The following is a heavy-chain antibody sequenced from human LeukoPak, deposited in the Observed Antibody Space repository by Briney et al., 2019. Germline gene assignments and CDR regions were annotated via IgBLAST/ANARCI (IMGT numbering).Heavy chain of an antibody. V-gene: IGHV1-69*05. J-gene: IGHJ6*03. CDR1: GGTFSSYA. CDR2: IIPIFGTA. CDR3: ARGQLELRYYYYYMDV. D-gene: IGHD1-7*01. Sequence: SVKVSCKASGGTFSSYAISWVRQAPGQGLEWMGGIIPIFGTANYAQKFQGRVTITTDESTSTAYMELSSLRSEDTAVYYCARGQLELRYYYYYMDVWGKGTTVTVSS.